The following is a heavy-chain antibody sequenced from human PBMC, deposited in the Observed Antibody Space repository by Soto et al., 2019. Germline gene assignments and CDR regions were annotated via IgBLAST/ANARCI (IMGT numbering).Heavy chain of an antibody. CDR1: GASISSGDSY. D-gene: IGHD4-4*01. CDR3: ARVSVTNWFDP. V-gene: IGHV4-38-2*01. CDR2: FYHSGST. Sequence: SETLSLTCAVSGASISSGDSYWGWIRQPPGKGLEWIGSFYHSGSTYYNPSLKSRVTISVDTSKNQFSLKLSSVTAADTAVYYCARVSVTNWFDPWGQGTLVTGSS. J-gene: IGHJ5*02.